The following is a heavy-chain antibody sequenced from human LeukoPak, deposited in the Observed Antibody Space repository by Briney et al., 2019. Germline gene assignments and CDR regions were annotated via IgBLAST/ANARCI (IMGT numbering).Heavy chain of an antibody. CDR3: ARAAEGYYDFWSGYYMGGDLDY. D-gene: IGHD3-3*01. Sequence: GASVKVSCKASGYTFTSYAMNWVRQAPGQGLEWMGWINTNTGNPTYAQGFTGRFVFSLDTSVSTAYLQISSLKAEDTAVYYCARAAEGYYDFWSGYYMGGDLDYWGQGTPVTVSS. CDR2: INTNTGNP. J-gene: IGHJ4*02. CDR1: GYTFTSYA. V-gene: IGHV7-4-1*02.